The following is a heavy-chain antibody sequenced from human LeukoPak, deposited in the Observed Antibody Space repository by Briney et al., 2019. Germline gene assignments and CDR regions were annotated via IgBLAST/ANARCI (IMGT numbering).Heavy chain of an antibody. D-gene: IGHD1-26*01. CDR1: GFTFRNYW. Sequence: PGGSLRLSCAASGFTFRNYWMSWVRQAPGKGLEWVANIKQDGKEQYYEDSVKDRFTISRDNADNSLYLQMNNLRAEDSALYYCVRDDPYVGRLDYWGQGTPVTVSS. V-gene: IGHV3-7*01. CDR2: IKQDGKEQ. J-gene: IGHJ4*02. CDR3: VRDDPYVGRLDY.